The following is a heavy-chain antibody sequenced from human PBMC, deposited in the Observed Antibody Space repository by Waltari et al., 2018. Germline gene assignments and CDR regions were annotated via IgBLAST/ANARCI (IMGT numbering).Heavy chain of an antibody. D-gene: IGHD1-7*01. J-gene: IGHJ5*02. V-gene: IGHV4-34*01. Sequence: QVQLQQWGAGLLKPSETLSLTCAVYGGSFSGYYWSWIRQPPGKGLEWIGEINHSGSTNYNPSLKSRVTISVDTSKNQFSLKLSSVTAADTAVYYCARCKVRYNWNYGLWFDPWGQGTLVTVSS. CDR2: INHSGST. CDR3: ARCKVRYNWNYGLWFDP. CDR1: GGSFSGYY.